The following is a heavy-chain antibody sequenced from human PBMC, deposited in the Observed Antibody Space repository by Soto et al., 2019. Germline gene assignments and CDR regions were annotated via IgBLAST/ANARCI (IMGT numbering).Heavy chain of an antibody. CDR2: IHHDGIT. J-gene: IGHJ4*02. CDR1: GGSFSSHS. CDR3: ARGKSRDAYNPLGY. D-gene: IGHD1-1*01. V-gene: IGHV4-34*01. Sequence: SETLSLTCAIYGGSFSSHSRSWVRQPPGKGLEWIGEIHHDGITNYNPSLKSRVTISGDTSKSQFSLELSSLTAADTAVYYCARGKSRDAYNPLGYWGPGTLVTVSS.